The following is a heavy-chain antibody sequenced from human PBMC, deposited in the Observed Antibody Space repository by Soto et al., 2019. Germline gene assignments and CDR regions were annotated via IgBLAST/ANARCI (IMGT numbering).Heavy chain of an antibody. D-gene: IGHD6-6*01. CDR1: RGTFSSYS. Sequence: QVQLVQSGAEVKKPGSSVKVSCKASRGTFSSYSISWVRQAPGQGLEWMGGIIPIFGTANYAQKFQGRVTITADESTSTAYMELSSLRSEDTAVYYCAIEYSSSPPYYPIGYWGQGTLVTVSS. J-gene: IGHJ4*02. V-gene: IGHV1-69*01. CDR2: IIPIFGTA. CDR3: AIEYSSSPPYYPIGY.